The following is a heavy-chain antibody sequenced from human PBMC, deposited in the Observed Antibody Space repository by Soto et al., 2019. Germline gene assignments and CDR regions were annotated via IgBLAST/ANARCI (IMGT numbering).Heavy chain of an antibody. J-gene: IGHJ6*02. CDR1: GFTFSSYG. Sequence: GGSLRLSCAASGFTFSSYGMHWVRQAPGKGLEWVAVISYDGSNKYYADSVKGRFTISRDNSKNTLYLQMNSLRAEDTAVYYCAKDRNITMVRGVIIWDIGLDGMDVWGQGTTVTVSS. D-gene: IGHD3-10*01. CDR2: ISYDGSNK. CDR3: AKDRNITMVRGVIIWDIGLDGMDV. V-gene: IGHV3-30*18.